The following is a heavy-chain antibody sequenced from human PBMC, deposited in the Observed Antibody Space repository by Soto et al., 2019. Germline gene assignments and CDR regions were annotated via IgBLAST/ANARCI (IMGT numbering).Heavy chain of an antibody. J-gene: IGHJ4*01. CDR3: AREKRSTSAPNNFHY. Sequence: SETLSLTCTVSGASISRGDYFGSWIRQSPGKGLEWIGYIYDSGSSYYNPSLQSRGTMSVDTSKNQFSLKLSSVTAADTAVYYCAREKRSTSAPNNFHYWRHAIPVTSPQ. V-gene: IGHV4-30-4*01. CDR1: GASISRGDYF. CDR2: IYDSGSS.